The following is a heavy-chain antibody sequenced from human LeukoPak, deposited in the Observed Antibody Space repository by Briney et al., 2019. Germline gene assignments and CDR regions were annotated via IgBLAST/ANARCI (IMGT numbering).Heavy chain of an antibody. V-gene: IGHV3-23*01. J-gene: IGHJ4*02. CDR2: INGSGDRT. CDR3: AAVIDY. Sequence: GGSLRLSCVASGFTFSSYAMNWVRQAPGKGLEWVSSINGSGDRTYYADSVKGRFTISRDNSKNTLYLQMNSLRAEDTAVYYCAAVIDYWGQGTLVTVSS. CDR1: GFTFSSYA.